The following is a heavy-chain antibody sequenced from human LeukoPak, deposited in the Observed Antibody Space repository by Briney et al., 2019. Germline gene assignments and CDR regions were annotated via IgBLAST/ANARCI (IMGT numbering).Heavy chain of an antibody. D-gene: IGHD1-1*01. CDR3: AKVHVPVGKRDLGKLDY. V-gene: IGHV3-30*02. Sequence: GGSLRLSCAASGFTFSTYGMHWVRQAPGKGLEWVAFVRYDGSERHYADSVKGRSTISRDTSENTLYLQMSSLRGEDTAVYYCAKVHVPVGKRDLGKLDYWGQGTLVTVSS. J-gene: IGHJ4*02. CDR2: VRYDGSER. CDR1: GFTFSTYG.